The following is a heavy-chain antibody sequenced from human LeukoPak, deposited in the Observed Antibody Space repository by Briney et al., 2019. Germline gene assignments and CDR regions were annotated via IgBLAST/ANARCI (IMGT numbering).Heavy chain of an antibody. D-gene: IGHD2-15*01. J-gene: IGHJ4*02. Sequence: SQTLSLTCTVSGDSISSGDYYWSWIRQPAGKGLEWIGRIYTSGSTNYNPSLKSRVTMSVHTSKNQFSLKLSSVTAADTAVYYCAKFGGMCDSMVVAATRRFDYWGQGTLVTVSS. V-gene: IGHV4-61*02. CDR2: IYTSGST. CDR3: AKFGGMCDSMVVAATRRFDY. CDR1: GDSISSGDYY.